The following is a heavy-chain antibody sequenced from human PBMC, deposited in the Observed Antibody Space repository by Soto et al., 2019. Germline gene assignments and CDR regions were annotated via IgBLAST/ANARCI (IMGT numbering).Heavy chain of an antibody. CDR3: VRVNSTPSGMDV. Sequence: QVQLVQSGAEVKKPGASVKVSCKASGYTFTSYGISRVRQAPGQGLEWMGCISAYNGNTNYAQKLQRRVTMTTDTPTSTAYMELRSLITDDTAVYYCVRVNSTPSGMDVCGQGTAVTVSS. V-gene: IGHV1-18*04. CDR1: GYTFTSYG. D-gene: IGHD2-21*01. CDR2: ISAYNGNT. J-gene: IGHJ6*02.